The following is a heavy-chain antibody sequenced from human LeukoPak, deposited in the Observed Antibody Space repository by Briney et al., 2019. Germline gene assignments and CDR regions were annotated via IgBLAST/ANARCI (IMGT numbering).Heavy chain of an antibody. V-gene: IGHV3-23*01. CDR2: ISGSSSTT. CDR1: GFTFSSYA. CDR3: ARESRHVDYYDSSGYYYNAFDI. J-gene: IGHJ3*02. D-gene: IGHD3-22*01. Sequence: GGSLRLSCAASGFTFSSYAMSWVRQAPGKGLEWVSAISGSSSTTYYADSVKGRFTISRDNAKNSLYLQMNSLRAEDTAVYYCARESRHVDYYDSSGYYYNAFDIWGQGTMVTVSS.